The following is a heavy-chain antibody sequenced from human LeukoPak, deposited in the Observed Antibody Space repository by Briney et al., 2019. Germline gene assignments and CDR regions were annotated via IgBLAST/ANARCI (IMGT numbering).Heavy chain of an antibody. Sequence: SETLSLTCTVYGGSFSGYYWNWIRQSPRKGLEWIGEINHSGSTNYNPSLKSRVTISVDTSKNQFSLKLSSVTAADTAVYYCARLATYYYYYYTDVWGKGTTVTISS. CDR2: INHSGST. J-gene: IGHJ6*03. V-gene: IGHV4-34*01. CDR3: ARLATYYYYYYTDV. CDR1: GGSFSGYY.